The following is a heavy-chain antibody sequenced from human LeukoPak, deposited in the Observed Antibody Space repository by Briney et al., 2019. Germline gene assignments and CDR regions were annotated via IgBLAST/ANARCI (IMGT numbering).Heavy chain of an antibody. Sequence: SQTLSLTCAISGDSISSNSAAWDWIRQSPSRGLEWLGRTYYRSKWYKGYAVSVKSRITINPDTSKNQFSLQLNSVTPEDAAMYYCARSFNGFIDSWGQGTLVTVSS. J-gene: IGHJ4*02. CDR3: ARSFNGFIDS. CDR2: TYYRSKWYK. D-gene: IGHD2-8*01. V-gene: IGHV6-1*01. CDR1: GDSISSNSAA.